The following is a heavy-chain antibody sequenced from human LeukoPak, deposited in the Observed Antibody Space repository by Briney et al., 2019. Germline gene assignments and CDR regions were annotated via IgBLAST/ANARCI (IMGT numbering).Heavy chain of an antibody. Sequence: GGSLRLSCAASGFTVSSNYMSWVRQAPGKGLEWVSVIYSGGSTYYADSVKGRFTISRDNSKNTLYLQMNSLRAEDTAVYYCASWPEVGDGTDVWGQGTTVTVSS. CDR3: ASWPEVGDGTDV. CDR2: IYSGGST. V-gene: IGHV3-66*01. CDR1: GFTVSSNY. J-gene: IGHJ6*02. D-gene: IGHD2-15*01.